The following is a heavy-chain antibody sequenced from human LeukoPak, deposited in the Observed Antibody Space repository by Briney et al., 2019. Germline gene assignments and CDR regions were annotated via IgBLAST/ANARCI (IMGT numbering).Heavy chain of an antibody. CDR2: IYPGDSDT. D-gene: IGHD4-17*01. CDR1: GYSFTSYW. Sequence: GESLKISCKGSGYSFTSYWIGWVRQMPGKGLEWMGIIYPGDSDTRYSPSFQGQVTISADKSISTAYLQWSSLKASDTAMYYCARFLYDYHRSGDYSWFDYWGQGTLVTVSS. J-gene: IGHJ4*02. CDR3: ARFLYDYHRSGDYSWFDY. V-gene: IGHV5-51*01.